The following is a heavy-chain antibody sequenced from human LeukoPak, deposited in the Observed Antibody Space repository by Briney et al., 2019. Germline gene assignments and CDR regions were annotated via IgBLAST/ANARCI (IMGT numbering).Heavy chain of an antibody. Sequence: ASVKDSCKASGYTFISYVISWVRQAPGQGLDWMGWISAYNGNTNYAQKLQGRVTMTTDTSTSTAYMELRSLRSDDTAVYYCARGSSSWSFFDYWGQGTLVTVSS. CDR1: GYTFISYV. J-gene: IGHJ4*02. D-gene: IGHD6-13*01. CDR2: ISAYNGNT. V-gene: IGHV1-18*01. CDR3: ARGSSSWSFFDY.